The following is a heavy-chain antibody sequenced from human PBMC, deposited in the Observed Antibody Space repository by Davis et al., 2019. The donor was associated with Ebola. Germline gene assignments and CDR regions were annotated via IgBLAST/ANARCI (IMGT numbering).Heavy chain of an antibody. CDR1: GFTFSDYA. CDR2: IKYDGSEK. V-gene: IGHV3-7*03. Sequence: GESLKISCAASGFTFSDYAMTWVRQAPGKGLEWVANIKYDGSEKDYVDSVKGRFTISRDNAKKSLYLQMNSLRVEDTAVYYCASRMTTALSWGQGTMVTVSS. D-gene: IGHD4-11*01. CDR3: ASRMTTALS. J-gene: IGHJ4*03.